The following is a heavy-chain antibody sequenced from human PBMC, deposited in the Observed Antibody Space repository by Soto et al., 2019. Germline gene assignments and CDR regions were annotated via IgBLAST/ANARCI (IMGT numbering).Heavy chain of an antibody. CDR2: ISSTTNYI. V-gene: IGHV3-21*06. CDR3: ARESEDLTSNFDY. J-gene: IGHJ4*02. CDR1: GFTFTRYS. Sequence: GGSLRLSCATSGFTFTRYSMNWVRQAPGKGLEWVSSISSTTNYIYYGDSMKGRFTISRDNAKNSLYLEMNSLRAEDTAVYYCARESEDLTSNFDYWGQGTLVTVS.